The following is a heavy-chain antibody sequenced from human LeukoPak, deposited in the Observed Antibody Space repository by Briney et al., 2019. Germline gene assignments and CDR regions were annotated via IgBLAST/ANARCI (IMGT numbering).Heavy chain of an antibody. Sequence: SETLSLTCTVSGGSISSYYWSWIRQPPGGGLEWIGYIYYSGSTNYNTSLKSRVTISVDTSKNQFSLKLSSVTAADTAVYYCARGHGYSSSPLDYWGQGTLVIVSS. CDR3: ARGHGYSSSPLDY. J-gene: IGHJ4*02. CDR2: IYYSGST. V-gene: IGHV4-59*01. CDR1: GGSISSYY. D-gene: IGHD6-13*01.